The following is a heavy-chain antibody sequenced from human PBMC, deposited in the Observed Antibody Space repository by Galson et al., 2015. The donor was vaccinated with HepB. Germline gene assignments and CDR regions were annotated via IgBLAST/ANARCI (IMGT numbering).Heavy chain of an antibody. CDR1: GFTFNNYA. J-gene: IGHJ4*02. CDR2: ISGSGGST. Sequence: SLRLSCAASGFTFNNYAMTWVRQAPGKGLEWVSVISGSGGSTYYADSVKGRFTISRDNSKNTLYLQMNSLRAEDTAVYYCAKENEYCSGGFCYSYYFDYWSQGTLVTVSS. D-gene: IGHD2-15*01. CDR3: AKENEYCSGGFCYSYYFDY. V-gene: IGHV3-23*01.